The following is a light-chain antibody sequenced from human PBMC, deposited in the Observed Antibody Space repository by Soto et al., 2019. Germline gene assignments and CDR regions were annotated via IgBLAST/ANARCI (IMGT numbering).Light chain of an antibody. CDR3: HSYDSSLSGYV. Sequence: QSVLTQPPSVSGAPGQRVTISCTGSSSNIGAGYDVHWYQQLPGTAPKLLIYGNTNRPSGIPDRFSGSKSGTSASLAITGLQAEDEADYHCHSYDSSLSGYVFGTGTKLTVL. CDR1: SSNIGAGYD. J-gene: IGLJ1*01. CDR2: GNT. V-gene: IGLV1-40*01.